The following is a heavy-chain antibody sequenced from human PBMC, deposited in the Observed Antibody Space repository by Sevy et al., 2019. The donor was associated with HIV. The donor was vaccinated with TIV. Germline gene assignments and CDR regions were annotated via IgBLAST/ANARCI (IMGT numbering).Heavy chain of an antibody. CDR1: RFTFSGYG. CDR2: ISYDGSRR. J-gene: IGHJ6*02. V-gene: IGHV3-30*18. CDR3: AKVRGGYDNSGYYQSGEFFYSGMDV. D-gene: IGHD3-22*01. Sequence: GGSLRLSCAASRFTFSGYGMHWVRQAPGKGLEWVAVISYDGSRRSYGDSVKGRFTISRDNSKDTLFLQMNSLRAEDTAVYYCAKVRGGYDNSGYYQSGEFFYSGMDVWGQGTTVTVSS.